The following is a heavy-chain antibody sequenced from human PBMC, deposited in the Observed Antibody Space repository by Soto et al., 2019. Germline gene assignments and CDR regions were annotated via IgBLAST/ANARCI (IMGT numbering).Heavy chain of an antibody. CDR3: VKEGRGYGGFDPNSYFEN. Sequence: QVQLVQSVGGVVQPGTSLRLSCAASGFTFSAYGMHWVHQAPGKGLEWVAVISYDGSHKTYTDSVQGRFTISRDKSENTIHLQMNSLRAEDTALYYCVKEGRGYGGFDPNSYFENWGQGTLVTVSS. V-gene: IGHV3-30*18. CDR1: GFTFSAYG. D-gene: IGHD5-12*01. CDR2: ISYDGSHK. J-gene: IGHJ4*02.